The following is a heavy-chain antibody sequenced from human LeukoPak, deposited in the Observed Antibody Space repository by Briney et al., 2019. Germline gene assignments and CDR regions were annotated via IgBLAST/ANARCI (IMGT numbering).Heavy chain of an antibody. CDR2: IKPDESEK. CDR3: VRRRPDKNGYNELDY. CDR1: GFTFTRHW. J-gene: IGHJ4*02. D-gene: IGHD5-24*01. V-gene: IGHV3-7*01. Sequence: GGSLRLSCAASGFTFTRHWMSWVRQAPGEGLEWVANIKPDESEKYYVDSVEGRFTISRDNVKNSLYLLMNSLRAEDTAVYYCVRRRPDKNGYNELDYWGQGTLVIVSS.